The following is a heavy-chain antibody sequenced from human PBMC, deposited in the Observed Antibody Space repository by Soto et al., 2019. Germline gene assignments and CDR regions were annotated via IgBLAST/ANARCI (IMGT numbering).Heavy chain of an antibody. CDR3: ARYYDVLTGHDY. J-gene: IGHJ4*02. CDR1: GFTFSNYN. Sequence: PGGSLRLSCAASGFTFSNYNMNWVRQAPGKGLEWVSSISNTRTYIYYADSVKGRFTISRDNAKNLLYLQMNSLRAEDTAVYYCARYYDVLTGHDYWGQGTLVTVSS. CDR2: ISNTRTYI. V-gene: IGHV3-21*01. D-gene: IGHD3-9*01.